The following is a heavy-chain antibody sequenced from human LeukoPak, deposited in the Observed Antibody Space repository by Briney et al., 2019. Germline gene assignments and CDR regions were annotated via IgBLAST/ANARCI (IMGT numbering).Heavy chain of an antibody. J-gene: IGHJ4*02. CDR2: ISGSGVST. V-gene: IGHV3-23*01. CDR1: GFTFSTFD. CDR3: AKSISAYHMFDY. Sequence: PRGSLRLSCAASGFTFSTFDVTWVRQAPGKGLEWVSLISGSGVSTHYADSVKGRFTISRDNSKNTLYLQMDSLRAEDTAVYYCAKSISAYHMFDYWGQGTLVTVSS. D-gene: IGHD6-25*01.